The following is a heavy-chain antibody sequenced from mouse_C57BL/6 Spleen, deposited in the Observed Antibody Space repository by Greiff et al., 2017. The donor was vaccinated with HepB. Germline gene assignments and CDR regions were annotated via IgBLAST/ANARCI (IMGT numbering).Heavy chain of an antibody. D-gene: IGHD1-1*01. J-gene: IGHJ4*01. CDR3: AKRSTTVVATTDYAMDY. Sequence: VKLMESGPGLVAPSQSLSITCTVSGFSLTSYGVSWVRQPPGKGLEWLGVIWGDGSTNYHSALISRLSISKDNSKSQVFLKLNSLQTDDTATYYCAKRSTTVVATTDYAMDYWGQGTSVTVSS. CDR2: IWGDGST. CDR1: GFSLTSYG. V-gene: IGHV2-3*01.